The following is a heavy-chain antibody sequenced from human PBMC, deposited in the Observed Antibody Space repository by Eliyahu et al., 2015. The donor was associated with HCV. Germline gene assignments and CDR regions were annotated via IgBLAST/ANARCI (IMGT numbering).Heavy chain of an antibody. Sequence: EVRLVESGGGLVQPGTSLRLSCAASGFNFXEYAMFWVRQAPGKGLEWVAGIDWSGTSRGYAASVKGRFTISRDNAKKSLYLQMDSLRPEDTAFYYCAKGSLVRGPIYRHFDYWGQGALGHRLL. J-gene: IGHJ4*02. D-gene: IGHD3-10*01. CDR2: IDWSGTSR. V-gene: IGHV3-9*01. CDR3: AKGSLVRGPIYRHFDY. CDR1: GFNFXEYA.